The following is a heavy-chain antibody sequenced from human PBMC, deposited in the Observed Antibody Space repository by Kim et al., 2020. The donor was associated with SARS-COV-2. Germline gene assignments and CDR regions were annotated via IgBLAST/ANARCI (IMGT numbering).Heavy chain of an antibody. Sequence: GGSLRLSCAASGFTFNGSPMHWVRQASGKGLEWVGRIRSKANRYGTAYAASVKGRFTISRDDSKNTAYLQMNSLKTEDTAVYYCTRISGTTLAFWDAFDIWGQGKMGTVSS. D-gene: IGHD1-1*01. CDR2: IRSKANRYGT. CDR1: GFTFNGSP. CDR3: TRISGTTLAFWDAFDI. J-gene: IGHJ3*02. V-gene: IGHV3-73*01.